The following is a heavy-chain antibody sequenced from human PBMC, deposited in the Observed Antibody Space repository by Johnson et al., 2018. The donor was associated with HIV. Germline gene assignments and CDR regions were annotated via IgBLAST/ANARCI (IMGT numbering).Heavy chain of an antibody. Sequence: MLLVESGGGLVQPGGSLRLSCAASGFTFSSYWMSWFRQAPGNGLEWVANIKQDGREKYYVDSVKGRFTISRDNAKNSLYLKMNSLRAEDTDVYYCVNGAFKTWIQLWATWGAYDAFDIWGQGTMVTVSS. V-gene: IGHV3-7*01. J-gene: IGHJ3*02. D-gene: IGHD5-18*01. CDR1: GFTFSSYW. CDR3: VNGAFKTWIQLWATWGAYDAFDI. CDR2: IKQDGREK.